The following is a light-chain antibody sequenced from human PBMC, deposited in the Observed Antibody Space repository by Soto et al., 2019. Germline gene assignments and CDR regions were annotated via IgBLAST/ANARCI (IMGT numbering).Light chain of an antibody. CDR1: SSDVGGYNY. CDR3: CSYAGSYTHYV. Sequence: QSVLTQPRSVSGSPGQSITISGTGTSSDVGGYNYVSWYRQHPGKAPKLMIYDVSKRPSGVPDRFSGSKSGNTASLTISGLQAEDEADYYCCSYAGSYTHYVFGTGTKVTVL. V-gene: IGLV2-11*01. CDR2: DVS. J-gene: IGLJ1*01.